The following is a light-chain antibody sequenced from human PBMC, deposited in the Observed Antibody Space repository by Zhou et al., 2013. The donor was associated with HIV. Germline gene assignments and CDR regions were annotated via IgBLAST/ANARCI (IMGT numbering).Light chain of an antibody. J-gene: IGKJ1*01. Sequence: IQMTQSPTSLSASVGDKVAITCRASQGVSSYIAWYQQKPGKAPKLLIYDASSLESGVPSRFSGSGSGTDFTLTISSLQPEDFATYYCQQYKGTFGQGTKVEIK. V-gene: IGKV1-13*02. CDR3: QQYKGT. CDR1: QGVSSY. CDR2: DAS.